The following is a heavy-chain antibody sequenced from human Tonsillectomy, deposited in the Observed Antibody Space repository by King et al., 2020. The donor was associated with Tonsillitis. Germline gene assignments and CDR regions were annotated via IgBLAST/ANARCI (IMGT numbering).Heavy chain of an antibody. Sequence: VQLQESGPGLVKPSQNLSLTCSVSGDSISSGDYYWSWIRQPPGKGLEWIGFIYYSGTTYYNPSLKSRITISVDTSNNQFSLNLRSVTAADTAVYYCARVHLRFLEWPPYHYYYMDVWGKGTTVTVSS. CDR1: GDSISSGDYY. CDR2: IYYSGTT. D-gene: IGHD3-3*01. J-gene: IGHJ6*03. CDR3: ARVHLRFLEWPPYHYYYMDV. V-gene: IGHV4-30-4*01.